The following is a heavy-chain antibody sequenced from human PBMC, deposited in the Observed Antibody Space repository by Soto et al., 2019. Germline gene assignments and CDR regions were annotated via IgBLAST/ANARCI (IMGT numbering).Heavy chain of an antibody. D-gene: IGHD2-15*01. V-gene: IGHV3-30-3*01. CDR2: ISYDGSNK. J-gene: IGHJ4*02. CDR1: GFTFSSYA. CDR3: ASMPIVVVVAATVVDY. Sequence: PGGSLRLSCAASGFTFSSYAMHWVRQAPGKGLEWVAVISYDGSNKYYADSVKGRFTISRDNSKNTLYLQMNSLRAEDTAVYYCASMPIVVVVAATVVDYWGQGTLVTVS.